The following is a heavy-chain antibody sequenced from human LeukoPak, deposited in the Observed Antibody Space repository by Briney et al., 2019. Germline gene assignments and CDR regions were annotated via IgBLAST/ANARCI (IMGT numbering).Heavy chain of an antibody. CDR3: ARDNGGRFDY. CDR2: IYHSGDT. D-gene: IGHD4-23*01. Sequence: SETLSLTCTVSGYSIYSGYYWGWIRQPPGKGLEWIGSIYHSGDTYYNPSLKGRVTISEDTSKNQFSLKLTSVTAADTALYYCARDNGGRFDYWGQGTLVTVSS. V-gene: IGHV4-38-2*02. CDR1: GYSIYSGYY. J-gene: IGHJ4*02.